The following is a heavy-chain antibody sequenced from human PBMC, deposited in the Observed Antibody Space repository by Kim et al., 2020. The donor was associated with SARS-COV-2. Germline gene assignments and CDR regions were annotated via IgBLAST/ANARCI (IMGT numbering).Heavy chain of an antibody. CDR3: ARVGSYYYGMDV. J-gene: IGHJ6*02. Sequence: NYAQKLPGRVTMTTDTSTSTADMELRRLRSDDTAVYYCARVGSYYYGMDVWGQGTTVTVSS. V-gene: IGHV1-18*01. D-gene: IGHD6-19*01.